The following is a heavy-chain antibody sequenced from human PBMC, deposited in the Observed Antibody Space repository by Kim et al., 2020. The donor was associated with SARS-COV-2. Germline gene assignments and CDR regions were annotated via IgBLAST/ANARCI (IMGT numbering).Heavy chain of an antibody. D-gene: IGHD3-10*01. V-gene: IGHV3-30*18. CDR1: GFTFSSYG. Sequence: GGSLRLSCAASGFTFSSYGMHWVRQAPGKGLEWVAVISYDGSNKYYADSVKGRFTISRDNSKNTLYLQMNSLRAEDTAVYYCAKDSPGGTYYYGSGTASDYWGQATLVTVSS. CDR2: ISYDGSNK. J-gene: IGHJ4*02. CDR3: AKDSPGGTYYYGSGTASDY.